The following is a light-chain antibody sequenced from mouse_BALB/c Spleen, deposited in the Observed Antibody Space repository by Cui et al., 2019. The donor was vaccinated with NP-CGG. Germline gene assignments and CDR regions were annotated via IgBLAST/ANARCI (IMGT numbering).Light chain of an antibody. CDR1: TGAVTTSNY. CDR2: GTN. J-gene: IGLJ1*01. V-gene: IGLV1*01. CDR3: ALWYSNHWV. Sequence: QAVVTQESALTTCRSSTGAVTTSNYANWVQEKPDHLFTGLIGGTNNRAPGVPARFSGSLIGDKAALTITGAQTEDESIYFCALWYSNHWVFGGGTKLTVL.